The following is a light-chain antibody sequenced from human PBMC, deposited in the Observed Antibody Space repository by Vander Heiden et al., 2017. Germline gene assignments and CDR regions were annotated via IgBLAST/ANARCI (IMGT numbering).Light chain of an antibody. CDR3: NSFTPSSTLWV. V-gene: IGLV2-14*03. J-gene: IGLJ3*02. CDR1: SSDVGNFDH. CDR2: DVS. Sequence: QSALTQPASVSGSPGQSITISCTATSSDVGNFDHVSWYQQPPGKAPNLMIYDVSNRPSGVSHRFSGSKSDTTASLNISGLQAEDAADYYGNSFTPSSTLWVFGGGTKLTVL.